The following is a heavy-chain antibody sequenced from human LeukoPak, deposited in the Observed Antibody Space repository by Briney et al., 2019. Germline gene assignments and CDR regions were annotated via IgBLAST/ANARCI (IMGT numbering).Heavy chain of an antibody. CDR2: MNPDSGGT. J-gene: IGHJ4*02. CDR3: ARGKTYGGYPDFPNDY. Sequence: ASVKVSCKTSGYTFTGYYIHWVRQAPGQRLEWMGWMNPDSGGTTYAQKFQGRVSMTRDTSINTAYMELKRLRSDDTAVYYCARGKTYGGYPDFPNDYWGQGTLVTVSS. V-gene: IGHV1-2*02. D-gene: IGHD5-12*01. CDR1: GYTFTGYY.